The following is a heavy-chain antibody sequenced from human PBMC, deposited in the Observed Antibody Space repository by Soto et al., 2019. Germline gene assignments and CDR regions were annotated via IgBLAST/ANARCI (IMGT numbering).Heavy chain of an antibody. V-gene: IGHV1-18*04. J-gene: IGHJ5*02. Sequence: ASVKVSCKASGYTFTSYGISWVRQAPGQGLEWMGWISAYNGNTNYAQKLQGRVTMTTDTSTSTAYMELRSLRSDDTVVYYCAGAGPPGGYRVQQGDWFDAWGQGALVTVS. CDR3: AGAGPPGGYRVQQGDWFDA. CDR2: ISAYNGNT. CDR1: GYTFTSYG. D-gene: IGHD6-13*01.